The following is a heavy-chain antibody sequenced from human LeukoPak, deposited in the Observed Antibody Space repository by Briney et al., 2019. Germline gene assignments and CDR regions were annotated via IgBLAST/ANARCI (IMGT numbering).Heavy chain of an antibody. Sequence: GGSLRLSCAASGFTFSSYAMSWVRQAPGKGLEWVSAISGSGGSTYYADSVKGRFTISRDNSKNTLYLQMNSLRAKDTAVYYCAKDLYYYDTSDAFDIWGQGTMVTVSS. D-gene: IGHD3-22*01. V-gene: IGHV3-23*01. CDR3: AKDLYYYDTSDAFDI. J-gene: IGHJ3*02. CDR2: ISGSGGST. CDR1: GFTFSSYA.